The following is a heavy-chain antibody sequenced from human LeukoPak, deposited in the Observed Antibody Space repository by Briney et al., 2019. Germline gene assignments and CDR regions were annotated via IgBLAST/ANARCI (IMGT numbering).Heavy chain of an antibody. D-gene: IGHD2-8*01. J-gene: IGHJ6*03. CDR3: AKDTKRYPLDYYMDV. CDR2: ISASGGTT. Sequence: GGSLRLSCAASGLTLSNYAMIWVRQAPGKGLEWVSSISASGGTTYYADSVKGRFTISRDNPKNTLYLQMSSLSAEDTAIYYCAKDTKRYPLDYYMDVWGKGTTVTVSS. CDR1: GLTLSNYA. V-gene: IGHV3-23*01.